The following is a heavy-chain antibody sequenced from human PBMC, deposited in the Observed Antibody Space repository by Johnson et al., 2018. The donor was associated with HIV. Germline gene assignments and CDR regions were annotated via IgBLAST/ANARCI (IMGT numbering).Heavy chain of an antibody. J-gene: IGHJ3*02. CDR2: ISWDGGST. Sequence: VQLVESGGVVVQPGGSLRLSCAASGFTFDDYAMHWVRQAPGKGLEWVSLISWDGGSTYYADSVKGRFTISRDNSKNSLYLQMNSLRAEDTALYYCEKDSMNWNDETIDAFDIWGQGTMVTVSS. CDR1: GFTFDDYA. D-gene: IGHD1-1*01. V-gene: IGHV3-43D*03. CDR3: EKDSMNWNDETIDAFDI.